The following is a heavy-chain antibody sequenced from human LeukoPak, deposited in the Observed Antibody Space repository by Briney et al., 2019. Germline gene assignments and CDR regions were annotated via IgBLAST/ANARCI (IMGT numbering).Heavy chain of an antibody. Sequence: SETLSLTCTVSGGSISSSSYYWGWIRQPPGKGLEWIGSIYYSGSTYYNPSLKSRVTISVDTSKNQSSLKLSSVTAADTAVYYCARVAADDIVVVPAAIGWFDPWGQGTLVTVSS. V-gene: IGHV4-39*07. CDR2: IYYSGST. CDR3: ARVAADDIVVVPAAIGWFDP. CDR1: GGSISSSSYY. J-gene: IGHJ5*02. D-gene: IGHD2-2*01.